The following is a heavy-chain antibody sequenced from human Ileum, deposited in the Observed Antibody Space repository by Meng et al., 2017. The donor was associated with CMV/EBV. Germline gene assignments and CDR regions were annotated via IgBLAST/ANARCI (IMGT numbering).Heavy chain of an antibody. J-gene: IGHJ4*02. V-gene: IGHV1-46*01. CDR1: AYIFTIYY. CDR2: INPRDGST. D-gene: IGHD3-16*01. CDR3: ASGQDGWGDS. Sequence: ASVKITCKASAYIFTIYYLHWGRPAPGQGLEWMGIINPRDGSTTYAQKFQGRATMNRDTSTSTVYMKLSSLKSEDTAVYYCASGQDGWGDSWGQGTRVTVSS.